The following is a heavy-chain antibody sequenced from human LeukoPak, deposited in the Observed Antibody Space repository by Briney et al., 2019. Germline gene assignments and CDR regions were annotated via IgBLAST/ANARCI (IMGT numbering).Heavy chain of an antibody. CDR2: VVAGDGNT. CDR3: ARGVDAGVDV. D-gene: IGHD2-21*01. J-gene: IGHJ6*02. Sequence: ASVKVSCKASGYTFTNYAMHWVRQAPGQRLEWMGWVVAGDGNTKYSQRFQGRLTITRDTSASTAYMELSSLRSEDTAVYYCARGVDAGVDVWGQGTTVIVSS. CDR1: GYTFTNYA. V-gene: IGHV1-3*01.